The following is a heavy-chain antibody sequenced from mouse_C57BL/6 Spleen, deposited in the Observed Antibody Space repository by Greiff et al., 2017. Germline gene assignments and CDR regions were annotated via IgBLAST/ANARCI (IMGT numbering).Heavy chain of an antibody. Sequence: VQLKESGPGMVQPSQSLSLTCTVTGYSITSGYDWHWLRHFPGNKLEWMGYISYSGSTNYNPSLKSRICITHDTSKNHFFLNLNSVTTEDTATYYCARDGYPPHWYFDVWGTGTTVTVSS. D-gene: IGHD2-2*01. V-gene: IGHV3-1*01. CDR1: GYSITSGYD. J-gene: IGHJ1*03. CDR2: ISYSGST. CDR3: ARDGYPPHWYFDV.